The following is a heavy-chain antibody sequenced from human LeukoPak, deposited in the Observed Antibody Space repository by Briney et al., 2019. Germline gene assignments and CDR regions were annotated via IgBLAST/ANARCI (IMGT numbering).Heavy chain of an antibody. Sequence: SETLSLTCTVSGYSISSGYYWGWIRQPPGKGLEWIGSIYHSGSTYYNPSLKSRVTISVDTSKNQFSLKLSSVTAADTAVYYCARDRYYGDYVTLDYWGQGTLVTVSS. V-gene: IGHV4-38-2*02. J-gene: IGHJ4*02. CDR1: GYSISSGYY. CDR2: IYHSGST. CDR3: ARDRYYGDYVTLDY. D-gene: IGHD4-17*01.